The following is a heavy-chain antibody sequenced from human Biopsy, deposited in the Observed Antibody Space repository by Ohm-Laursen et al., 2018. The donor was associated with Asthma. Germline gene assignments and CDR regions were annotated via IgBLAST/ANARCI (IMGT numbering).Heavy chain of an antibody. V-gene: IGHV4-39*02. CDR1: GDAMSTSGSY. Sequence: SETLSLTCIVSGDAMSTSGSYWGWIRQSPGKGLEWIGSIYYSGRTYYNPSLESRVTISADMSKNHFSLKVTSVTAADTAVYYCARAVSSSSYWYFDLWGRGDLVTVSS. J-gene: IGHJ2*01. CDR2: IYYSGRT. CDR3: ARAVSSSSYWYFDL. D-gene: IGHD6-6*01.